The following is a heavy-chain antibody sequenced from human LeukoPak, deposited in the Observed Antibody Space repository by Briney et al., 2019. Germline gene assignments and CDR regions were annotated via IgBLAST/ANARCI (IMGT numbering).Heavy chain of an antibody. CDR3: AIWAAHDQYYYDSSGYLNWFAP. CDR1: GYTFTSYA. D-gene: IGHD3-22*01. CDR2: INTNTGNP. J-gene: IGHJ5*02. V-gene: IGHV7-4-1*02. Sequence: ASVKVSCKASGYTFTSYAMNWVRQAPGQGLEWMGWINTNTGNPTYAQGFTGRFVFFLDTSVSTAYLQISSLKDEDTAVYYCAIWAAHDQYYYDSSGYLNWFAPWGQGTLVTVS.